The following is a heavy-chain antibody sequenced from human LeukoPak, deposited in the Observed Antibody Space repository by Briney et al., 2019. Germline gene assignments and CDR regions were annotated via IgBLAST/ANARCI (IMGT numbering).Heavy chain of an antibody. Sequence: PSETLSLTCTVSGGSISSGSYYWSWIRQPAGKGLEWIGRIHTSGSTNYNPSLKSRVTISVDTSKNQFSLKLSSVTAADTAVYYCARTDIRSSWYRGYYFDYWGQGTLVTVSS. J-gene: IGHJ4*02. D-gene: IGHD6-13*01. V-gene: IGHV4-61*02. CDR2: IHTSGST. CDR3: ARTDIRSSWYRGYYFDY. CDR1: GGSISSGSYY.